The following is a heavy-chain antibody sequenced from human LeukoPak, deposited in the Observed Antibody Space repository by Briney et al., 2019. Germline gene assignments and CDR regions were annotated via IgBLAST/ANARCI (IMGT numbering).Heavy chain of an antibody. D-gene: IGHD3-10*01. CDR2: IKEDGSEK. V-gene: IGHV3-7*03. J-gene: IGHJ4*02. CDR3: AKDIIAHITMFEY. Sequence: GGSLRLSCAASGFTFSSYWMSWVRQAPGKGLGGVPNIKEDGSEKYYVDSVKGRFTISRDNAKNSLYLQMNSLRAEDTALYYCAKDIIAHITMFEYWGQGTLVTVSS. CDR1: GFTFSSYW.